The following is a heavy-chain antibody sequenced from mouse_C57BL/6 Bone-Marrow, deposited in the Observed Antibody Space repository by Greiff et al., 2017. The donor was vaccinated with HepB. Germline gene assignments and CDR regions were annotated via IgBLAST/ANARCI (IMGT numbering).Heavy chain of an antibody. D-gene: IGHD1-1*01. Sequence: VQLKESGAELVRPGTSVKVSCKASGYAFTNYLIEWVKQRPGQGLEWIGVINPGSGGTNYNEKFKGKATLTADKSSSTAYMQLSSLTSEDSAVYFCARREIYYYGRGFAYWGQGTLVTVSA. V-gene: IGHV1-54*01. J-gene: IGHJ3*01. CDR1: GYAFTNYL. CDR3: ARREIYYYGRGFAY. CDR2: INPGSGGT.